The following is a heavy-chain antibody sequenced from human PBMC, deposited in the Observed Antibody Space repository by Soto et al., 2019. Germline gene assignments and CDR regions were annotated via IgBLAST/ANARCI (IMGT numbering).Heavy chain of an antibody. CDR3: AKDPAYCGGDCYPTGWFDP. J-gene: IGHJ5*02. D-gene: IGHD2-21*02. CDR2: ISGSGGST. CDR1: GFTFSSYA. V-gene: IGHV3-23*01. Sequence: PGGSLRLSCAASGFTFSSYAMSWVRQAPGKGLEWVSAISGSGGSTYYADSVKGRFTISKDNSKNTLYLQMNSLRAEDTAIYYCAKDPAYCGGDCYPTGWFDPWGQGTLVTVSS.